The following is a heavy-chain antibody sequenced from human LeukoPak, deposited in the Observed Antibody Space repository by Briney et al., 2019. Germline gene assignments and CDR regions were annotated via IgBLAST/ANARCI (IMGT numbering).Heavy chain of an antibody. CDR2: ISSSGFST. V-gene: IGHV3-23*01. CDR3: VKTKAASGTDY. Sequence: PGGSLRLSCAASGFTFNSYGMSWVRQAPGRGLEWVSGISSSGFSTYYADSVKGRFTISRDNSKNTLYLQMNSLRVEDTAVYYCVKTKAASGTDYWGQGTLVTVSS. J-gene: IGHJ4*02. D-gene: IGHD6-13*01. CDR1: GFTFNSYG.